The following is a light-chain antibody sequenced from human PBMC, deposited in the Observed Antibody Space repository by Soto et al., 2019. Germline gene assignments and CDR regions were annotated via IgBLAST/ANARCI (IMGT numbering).Light chain of an antibody. V-gene: IGKV3-20*01. CDR1: QSVSNNY. J-gene: IGKJ5*01. Sequence: EIVLTQSPGTLSLSPGERATLSCRASQSVSNNYLAWYQQKPGQAPWLLIYGASNRATGAPDRFSGSGSGTAFTLPISRLEPEDFAVYYCQQYGSSPPTITFGQGTRLEIK. CDR2: GAS. CDR3: QQYGSSPPTIT.